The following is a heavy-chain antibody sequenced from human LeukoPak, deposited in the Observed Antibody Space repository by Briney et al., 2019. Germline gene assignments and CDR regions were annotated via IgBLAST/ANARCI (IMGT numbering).Heavy chain of an antibody. J-gene: IGHJ4*02. CDR2: ISYDGSNK. CDR1: GFTFSSYA. Sequence: PGGSLRLSCAASGFTFSSYAMHWVRQAPGKGLEWVAVISYDGSNKYYADSVKGRFTISRDNSKNMLYLQMNSLRAEDTAVYYCARDRYGDYGDFDYWGQGTLVTVSS. D-gene: IGHD4-17*01. CDR3: ARDRYGDYGDFDY. V-gene: IGHV3-30*04.